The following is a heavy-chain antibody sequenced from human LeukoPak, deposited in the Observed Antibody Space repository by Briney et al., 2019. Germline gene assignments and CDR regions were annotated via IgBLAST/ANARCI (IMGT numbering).Heavy chain of an antibody. Sequence: PSETLSLXCTVSGGSISSSGYYWGWSRQPPGKGPEWIASIYYSGSTYYNPSLKSRVTISVDTSKNQLSLKLSSLTAADTAVYYCARHEYSGSYYGLSWFDPWGQGTLVTVSS. CDR2: IYYSGST. J-gene: IGHJ5*02. CDR1: GGSISSSGYY. D-gene: IGHD1-26*01. V-gene: IGHV4-39*01. CDR3: ARHEYSGSYYGLSWFDP.